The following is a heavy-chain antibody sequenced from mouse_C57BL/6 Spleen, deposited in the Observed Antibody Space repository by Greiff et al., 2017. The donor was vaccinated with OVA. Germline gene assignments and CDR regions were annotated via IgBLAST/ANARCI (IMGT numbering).Heavy chain of an antibody. CDR2: IYPGDGDT. CDR1: GYAFSSYW. Sequence: VQLQQSGAELVKPGASVKISCKASGYAFSSYWMNWVKQRPGKGLEWIGQIYPGDGDTNYNGKFKGKATLTADKSSSTAYMQLSSLTSEDSAVYFCARGGTGWDYFDYWGQGTTLTVSS. D-gene: IGHD3-1*01. CDR3: ARGGTGWDYFDY. J-gene: IGHJ2*01. V-gene: IGHV1-80*01.